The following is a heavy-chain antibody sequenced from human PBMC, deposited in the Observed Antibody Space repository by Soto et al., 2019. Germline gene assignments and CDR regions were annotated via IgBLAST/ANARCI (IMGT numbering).Heavy chain of an antibody. V-gene: IGHV1-69*13. D-gene: IGHD5-12*01. CDR2: IIPIFGTA. CDR1: GGTFSSYA. CDR3: ARDRVEMATISWFDP. Sequence: SVKVSCKASGGTFSSYAISWERQAPGQGLEWMGGIIPIFGTANYAQKFQGRVTITADESTSTAYMELSSLRSDDTAVYYCARDRVEMATISWFDPWGQGTLVTVS. J-gene: IGHJ5*02.